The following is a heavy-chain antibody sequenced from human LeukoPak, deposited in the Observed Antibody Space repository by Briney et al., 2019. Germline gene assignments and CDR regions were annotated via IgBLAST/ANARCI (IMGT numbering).Heavy chain of an antibody. V-gene: IGHV3-7*01. J-gene: IGHJ6*02. CDR2: IKQDGSEK. CDR3: ARDLGDADIVVVPAADYYYYGMDV. D-gene: IGHD2-2*01. CDR1: GFTFSSYW. Sequence: PGGSLRLSCAASGFTFSSYWMSWVRQAPGKGLEWVSNIKQDGSEKYYVDSVKGRFTISRDNAKNSLYLQMNSLRAEDTAVYYCARDLGDADIVVVPAADYYYYGMDVWGQGTTVTVSS.